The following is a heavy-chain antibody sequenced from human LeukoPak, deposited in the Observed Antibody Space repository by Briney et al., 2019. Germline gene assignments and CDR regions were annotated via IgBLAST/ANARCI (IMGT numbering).Heavy chain of an antibody. CDR3: ARNHYDVWSGCPYNWLDP. CDR1: GGTFSSYA. J-gene: IGHJ5*02. V-gene: IGHV1-69*04. D-gene: IGHD3-3*01. Sequence: SVKVSCKASGGTFSSYAISWVRQAPGQGLEWMGRIIPILGIANYAQKFQGRVTITADKSTSTAYMELSSLRSEDTAVYYCARNHYDVWSGCPYNWLDPWGQGTQVTVSS. CDR2: IIPILGIA.